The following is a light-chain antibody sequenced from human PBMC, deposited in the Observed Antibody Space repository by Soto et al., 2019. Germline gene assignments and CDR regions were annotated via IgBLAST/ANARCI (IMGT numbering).Light chain of an antibody. V-gene: IGKV1-5*03. Sequence: DIQMTQSPSSLSSSVGNRVTLTFRPSQTISTYLHWYQQKPGKAPKLLIYKASTLKSGVPSRFSGSGSGTEFTLTISSLQPDDFATYYCQHYNSYSEAFGQRT. CDR2: KAS. J-gene: IGKJ1*01. CDR3: QHYNSYSEA. CDR1: QTISTY.